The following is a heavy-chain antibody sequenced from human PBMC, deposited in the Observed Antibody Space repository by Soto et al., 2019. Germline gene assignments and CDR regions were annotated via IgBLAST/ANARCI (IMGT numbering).Heavy chain of an antibody. Sequence: GGSLRLSCAASGCTFSSYAMHWVRQAPGKGLEWVAVISYDGSNKYYADSVKGRFTISRDNSKNTLYLQMNSLRAEDTAVYYCARDAEGDIVVVVAANDYYGMDVWGQGTTVTVSS. CDR2: ISYDGSNK. CDR3: ARDAEGDIVVVVAANDYYGMDV. V-gene: IGHV3-30-3*01. CDR1: GCTFSSYA. J-gene: IGHJ6*02. D-gene: IGHD2-15*01.